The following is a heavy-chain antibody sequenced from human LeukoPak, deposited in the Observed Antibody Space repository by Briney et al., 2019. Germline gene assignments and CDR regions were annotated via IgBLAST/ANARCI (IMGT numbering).Heavy chain of an antibody. CDR3: ARGQVARFDY. CDR2: IDYSGST. Sequence: TSETLSLTCIVSGGSISYYYWSWIRQPPGKGLEWIGYIDYSGSTNYNPSLKSRVTISVDTSKNQFSLKLSSVTAADTAVYYCARGQVARFDYWGQGTLVTVSS. J-gene: IGHJ4*02. CDR1: GGSISYYY. D-gene: IGHD2-15*01. V-gene: IGHV4-59*01.